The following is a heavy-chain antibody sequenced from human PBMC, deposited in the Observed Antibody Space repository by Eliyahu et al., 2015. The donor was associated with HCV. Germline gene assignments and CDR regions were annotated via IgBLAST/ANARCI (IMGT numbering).Heavy chain of an antibody. CDR2: ISYDGSNK. J-gene: IGHJ4*02. CDR3: AKESDSSWYVSDY. CDR1: GFTFSSYG. D-gene: IGHD6-13*01. V-gene: IGHV3-30*18. Sequence: QVQLVESGGGVVQPGRSLRLSCXASGFTFSSYGMHWVRQAPGKGLEWVAVISYDGSNKYYADSVKDRFTISRDNSKNTLYLQMNSLRAEDTAVYYCAKESDSSWYVSDYWGQGTLVTVSS.